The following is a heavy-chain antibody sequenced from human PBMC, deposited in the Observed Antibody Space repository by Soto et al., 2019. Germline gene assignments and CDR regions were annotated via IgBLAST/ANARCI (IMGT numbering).Heavy chain of an antibody. CDR2: IYYSGST. D-gene: IGHD1-1*01. CDR1: GGSISSSSYY. J-gene: IGHJ6*02. Sequence: SETLSLTCTVSGGSISSSSYYWGWIRQPPGKGLEWIGSIYYSGSTYYNPSLKSRVTISVDTSKNQFSLKLSSVTAADTAVYYCARRTTTGYYYYGMDVWCQATKVTGS. V-gene: IGHV4-39*01. CDR3: ARRTTTGYYYYGMDV.